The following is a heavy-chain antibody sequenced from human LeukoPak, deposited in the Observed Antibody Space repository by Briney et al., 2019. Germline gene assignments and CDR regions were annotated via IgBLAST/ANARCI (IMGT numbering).Heavy chain of an antibody. CDR1: GFTFSGYW. D-gene: IGHD1-7*01. V-gene: IGHV3-7*03. J-gene: IGHJ6*04. CDR2: IKQDGSEK. Sequence: PGGSLRLSCAASGFTFSGYWMSWVRQAPGKGLEWVANIKQDGSEKYYVDSVKGRFTISRDNAKNSLYLQMNSLRAEDTAVYYCARDLELYDGMDVWGKGTTVTVSS. CDR3: ARDLELYDGMDV.